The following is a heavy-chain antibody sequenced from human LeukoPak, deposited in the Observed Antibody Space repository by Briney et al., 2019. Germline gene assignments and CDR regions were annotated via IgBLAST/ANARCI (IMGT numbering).Heavy chain of an antibody. Sequence: SETLSLTCAVYGGSFSGYYWSWIRQPPGKGLEWIGEINHSGSTNYNPSLKSRVTISVDTSKNQFSLKLSSVTAADTAVYYCARLLRGGRDTPMVTMIVVRAKSGAFDVWGQGTMVTVSS. V-gene: IGHV4-34*01. J-gene: IGHJ3*01. CDR2: INHSGST. CDR1: GGSFSGYY. CDR3: ARLLRGGRDTPMVTMIVVRAKSGAFDV. D-gene: IGHD3-22*01.